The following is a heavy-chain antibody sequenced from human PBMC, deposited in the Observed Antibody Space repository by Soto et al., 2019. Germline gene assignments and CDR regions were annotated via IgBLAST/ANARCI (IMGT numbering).Heavy chain of an antibody. D-gene: IGHD1-20*01. CDR3: AKDRMDHNSVWDPFDV. Sequence: EVQVLESGGGLVQPGGSLRLSCEASEFTFSIYAMSWVRQAPGKGLEWVSGIGNIDETYYADSVKGRFTISRDNLKNTLFLQMNSLRAEDTATYYCAKDRMDHNSVWDPFDVWGRGTLVTVSS. V-gene: IGHV3-23*01. J-gene: IGHJ3*01. CDR1: EFTFSIYA. CDR2: IGNIDET.